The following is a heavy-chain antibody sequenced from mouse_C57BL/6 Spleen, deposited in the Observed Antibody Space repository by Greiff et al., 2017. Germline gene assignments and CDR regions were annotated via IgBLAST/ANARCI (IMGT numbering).Heavy chain of an antibody. V-gene: IGHV1-74*01. D-gene: IGHD2-3*01. J-gene: IGHJ2*01. CDR3: AFYDGYYYFDY. Sequence: QVQLQQPGAELVKPGASVKVSCKASGYTFTSYWMHWVKQRPGQGLEWIGRIHPSDRDTNYNQKFKGKATLTAEKSSSTAYMQLSSLTSEDSAVYFCAFYDGYYYFDYWGQGTTLTVSS. CDR2: IHPSDRDT. CDR1: GYTFTSYW.